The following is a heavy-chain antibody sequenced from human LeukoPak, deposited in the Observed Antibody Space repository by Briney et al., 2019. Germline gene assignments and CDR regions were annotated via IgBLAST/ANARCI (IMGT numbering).Heavy chain of an antibody. D-gene: IGHD3-3*01. CDR2: FDREDGET. CDR3: ATDPLRYYDFWSGYYT. J-gene: IGHJ5*02. V-gene: IGHV1-24*01. Sequence: ASVKVSCKVSGYTLTELSMHWVRQAPGKGLEWMGGFDREDGETIYAQKFQGRVTMTEDTSTDTAYMELSSLRSEDTAVYYCATDPLRYYDFWSGYYTWGQGTLVTVSS. CDR1: GYTLTELS.